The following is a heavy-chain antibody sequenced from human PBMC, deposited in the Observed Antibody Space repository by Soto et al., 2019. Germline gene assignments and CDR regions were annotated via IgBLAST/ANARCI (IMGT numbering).Heavy chain of an antibody. CDR3: ARARSSAFDY. V-gene: IGHV4-34*01. D-gene: IGHD3-10*01. J-gene: IGHJ4*02. Sequence: ASETLSLTCAVYGGSFSGYYWSWIRQPPGKGLEWIGEINHSGSTNYNPSLKSRVTISVDTSKNQFSLKLSSVTAADTAVYYCARARSSAFDYWGQGTLVTVS. CDR1: GGSFSGYY. CDR2: INHSGST.